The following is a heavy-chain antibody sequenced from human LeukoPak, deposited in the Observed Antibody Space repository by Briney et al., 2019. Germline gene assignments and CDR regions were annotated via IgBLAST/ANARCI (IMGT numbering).Heavy chain of an antibody. J-gene: IGHJ4*02. CDR1: GFTFSYIW. CDR3: TTDGVDFWSGYYIGSY. D-gene: IGHD3-3*01. CDR2: IKSNVDGGAR. V-gene: IGHV3-15*01. Sequence: GGSLRLSCAASGFTFSYIWMSWVRQAPGKGLEWVGRIKSNVDGGARYYAAPVKGRFTISRDDSKNTLYLQMSRLKTEDTGVYYCTTDGVDFWSGYYIGSYWGQGTLVAVSS.